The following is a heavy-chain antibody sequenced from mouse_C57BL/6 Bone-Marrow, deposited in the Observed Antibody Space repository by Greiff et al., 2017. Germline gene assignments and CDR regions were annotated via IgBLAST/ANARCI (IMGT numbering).Heavy chain of an antibody. V-gene: IGHV1-64*01. CDR3: ARAYDYGDYTMDY. CDR1: GYTFTNYW. J-gene: IGHJ4*01. D-gene: IGHD2-4*01. Sequence: QVQLQQPGAELVKPGASVKLSCKASGYTFTNYWMHWVKQRPGQGLEWIGMMHPNGGSPDYNEKFKSEATLSVDKSSRTAYMELSSLPSEDSAVFYGARAYDYGDYTMDYWGQGTSVTVSS. CDR2: MHPNGGSP.